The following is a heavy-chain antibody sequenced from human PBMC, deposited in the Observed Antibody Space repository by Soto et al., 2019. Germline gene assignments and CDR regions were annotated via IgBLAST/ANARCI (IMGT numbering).Heavy chain of an antibody. J-gene: IGHJ6*02. V-gene: IGHV1-8*01. D-gene: IGHD2-15*01. CDR3: ARAAVVVVADTNYYYYGMDV. CDR1: GYTFTSYD. Sequence: GASVKVSCKASGYTFTSYDINWVRQATGQGLEWMGWMNPNSGNTGYAQKFQGRVTMTRNTSISTAYMELSSLRSEDTAVYYCARAAVVVVADTNYYYYGMDVWGQGTTVTVSS. CDR2: MNPNSGNT.